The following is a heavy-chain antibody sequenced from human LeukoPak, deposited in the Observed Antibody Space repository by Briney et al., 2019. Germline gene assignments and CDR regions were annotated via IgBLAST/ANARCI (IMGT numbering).Heavy chain of an antibody. J-gene: IGHJ5*02. Sequence: GGSLRLSCAASGFTFSSYEMNWVRQAPGKGLEWVSYISSSGSTIYYADSVKGRFTISRDNAKNSLYLQMNSLRAEDTAVYYCARLNGRGAVVTAPVDHWGQGTLVTVSS. CDR1: GFTFSSYE. CDR3: ARLNGRGAVVTAPVDH. V-gene: IGHV3-48*03. CDR2: ISSSGSTI. D-gene: IGHD2-21*02.